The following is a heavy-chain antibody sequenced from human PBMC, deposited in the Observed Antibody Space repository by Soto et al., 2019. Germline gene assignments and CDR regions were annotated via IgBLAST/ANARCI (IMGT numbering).Heavy chain of an antibody. J-gene: IGHJ4*01. CDR3: ASRHDDCSNTSFHDY. D-gene: IGHD2-2*01. V-gene: IGHV3-48*03. Sequence: QAGGSLRLSCAASGFSLSSYEMNWVRQAPGKGLEWVSYISSSGGTIYYADSVKGRFTISRDNAKNSLYLQMNSLRAEDTAVYYCASRHDDCSNTSFHDYWGHGTLVTVSS. CDR2: ISSSGGTI. CDR1: GFSLSSYE.